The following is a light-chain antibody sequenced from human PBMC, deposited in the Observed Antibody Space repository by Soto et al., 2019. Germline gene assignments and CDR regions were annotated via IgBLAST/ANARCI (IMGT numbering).Light chain of an antibody. CDR3: PQSYSTLKYT. V-gene: IGKV1-39*01. Sequence: DIQMTQSPSSLAASVGDRVTITCRASQSISSYLNWYQQKPGKAPKLLIYAASSLQSGVPSRFSGTGSGTDFTLTISSLQPDDFATYYCPQSYSTLKYTLGQGTQLEIK. CDR1: QSISSY. CDR2: AAS. J-gene: IGKJ2*01.